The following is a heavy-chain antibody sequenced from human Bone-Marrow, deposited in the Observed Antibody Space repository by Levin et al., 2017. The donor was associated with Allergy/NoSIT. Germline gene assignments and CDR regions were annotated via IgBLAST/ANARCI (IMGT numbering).Heavy chain of an antibody. D-gene: IGHD2-21*01. CDR1: GFTFRGYG. Sequence: SGGSLRLSCAASGFTFRGYGFHWVRQAPGKGLEWVAVIWLDGRSQHYADSVKGRFTISRDNSQNTLWLQMNSLRAEDTAIYYCARDIDQPDSYDYYFYGMDVWGQGTTVTVSS. CDR2: IWLDGRSQ. V-gene: IGHV3-33*01. CDR3: ARDIDQPDSYDYYFYGMDV. J-gene: IGHJ6*02.